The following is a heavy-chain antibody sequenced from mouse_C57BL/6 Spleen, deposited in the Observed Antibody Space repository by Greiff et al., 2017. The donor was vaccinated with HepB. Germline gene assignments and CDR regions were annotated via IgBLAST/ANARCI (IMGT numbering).Heavy chain of an antibody. CDR3: ARLYGSSFDY. D-gene: IGHD1-1*01. CDR1: GYTFTSYW. CDR2: IDPSDSYT. V-gene: IGHV1-69*01. J-gene: IGHJ2*01. Sequence: QVQLQQPGAELVMPGASVKLSCKAPGYTFTSYWMHWVKQRPGQGLEWIGEIDPSDSYTNYNQKFKGKSTLTVDKSSSTAYMQLSSLTSEDSAVYYCARLYGSSFDYWGQGTTLTVSS.